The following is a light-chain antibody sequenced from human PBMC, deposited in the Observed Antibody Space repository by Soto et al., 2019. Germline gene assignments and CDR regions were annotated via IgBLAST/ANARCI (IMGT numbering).Light chain of an antibody. Sequence: QSALTQPASVSGSPGQSITISCTGTSSDVGTYNYVSWYQQHPGKAAKLMIYDVSNRPSGVSDRFSGSKSGNTASLTISGLQAEDEADYYCSSYTGSSTSVVFGGGTKLTVL. CDR3: SSYTGSSTSVV. J-gene: IGLJ2*01. CDR2: DVS. V-gene: IGLV2-14*01. CDR1: SSDVGTYNY.